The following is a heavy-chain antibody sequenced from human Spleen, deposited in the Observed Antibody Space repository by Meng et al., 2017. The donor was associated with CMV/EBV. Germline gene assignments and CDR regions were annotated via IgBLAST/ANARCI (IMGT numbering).Heavy chain of an antibody. Sequence: TVSGGSISSSSYYWGWIRQPPGKGLEWIGSIYYSGSTYYNPSLKSRVTISVDTSKNQFSLKLSSVTAADTAVYYCARLPAAAGSFDYWGQGTLVTSPQ. D-gene: IGHD6-13*01. CDR3: ARLPAAAGSFDY. V-gene: IGHV4-39*01. CDR2: IYYSGST. CDR1: GGSISSSSYY. J-gene: IGHJ4*02.